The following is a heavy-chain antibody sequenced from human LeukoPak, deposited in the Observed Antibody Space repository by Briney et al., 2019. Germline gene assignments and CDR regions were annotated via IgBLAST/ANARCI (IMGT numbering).Heavy chain of an antibody. CDR2: IKEDGGEK. CDR1: GGSFSGYY. V-gene: IGHV3-7*01. D-gene: IGHD4-17*01. Sequence: ETLSLTCAVYGGSFSGYYWSWVRQAPGKGLEWVANIKEDGGEKYYVDSVKGRFTISRDNARNSLYLQMNSLRVEDTAVYYCARARFETTVTALIRKKNYYYYYMDVWGKGTTVTVSS. CDR3: ARARFETTVTALIRKKNYYYYYMDV. J-gene: IGHJ6*03.